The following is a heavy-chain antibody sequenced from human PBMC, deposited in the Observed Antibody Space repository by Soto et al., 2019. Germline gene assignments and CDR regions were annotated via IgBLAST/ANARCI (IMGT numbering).Heavy chain of an antibody. D-gene: IGHD3-22*01. CDR2: INHRGGT. CDR1: DGSFSCYY. CDR3: ARWYYYDSSGYYYRYYYYGMDV. Sequence: SETLSLTCAVYDGSFSCYYWSWIRQPPGKGLEWIGEINHRGGTNYNPSLKSRVTISVDTSKDQFSLKLSSVTAADTAVYYCARWYYYDSSGYYYRYYYYGMDVWGQGTTVTVSS. J-gene: IGHJ6*02. V-gene: IGHV4-34*01.